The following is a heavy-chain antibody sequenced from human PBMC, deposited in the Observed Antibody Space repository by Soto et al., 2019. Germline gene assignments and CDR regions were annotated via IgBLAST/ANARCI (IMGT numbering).Heavy chain of an antibody. CDR3: ARDCSGGSCYPGMDV. CDR1: GFTFSSYE. J-gene: IGHJ6*02. CDR2: ISSSGYI. D-gene: IGHD2-15*01. Sequence: AGGSLRLSCAASGFTFSSYEMNWVRQAPGKRLEWLSSISSSGYIFSTDSVRGRFTISRDNAKNSVYLQINSLRAEDTAVYCCARDCSGGSCYPGMDVWGQGTTVTVSS. V-gene: IGHV3-48*03.